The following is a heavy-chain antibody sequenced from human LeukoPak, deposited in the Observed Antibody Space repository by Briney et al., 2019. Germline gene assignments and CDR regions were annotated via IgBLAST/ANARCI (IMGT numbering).Heavy chain of an antibody. CDR3: AKDEGYYGSGSYPDY. J-gene: IGHJ4*02. V-gene: IGHV3-23*01. D-gene: IGHD3-10*01. CDR2: ISGSGGST. Sequence: GGSLRLSCAAAGFTFSSYAMSWVRQARGKGLEWVSAISGSGGSTYYADSVKGRFTISRDNSKNTLYLQMNSLRAEDTAVYYCAKDEGYYGSGSYPDYWGQGTLVTVSS. CDR1: GFTFSSYA.